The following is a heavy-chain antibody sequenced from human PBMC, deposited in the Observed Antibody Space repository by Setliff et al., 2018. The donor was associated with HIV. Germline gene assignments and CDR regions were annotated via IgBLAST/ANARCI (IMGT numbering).Heavy chain of an antibody. J-gene: IGHJ5*02. Sequence: GESLKISCQASGYTFTDYWIGWVRQMPGKGLEWMAIIYPGDSDTRYSPSFQGQVTISADTSISTAYLQWSSLKASDTAMYYCVRHVSSSAVFDPWGQGTLVTVSS. V-gene: IGHV5-51*01. D-gene: IGHD3-10*01. CDR1: GYTFTDYW. CDR3: VRHVSSSAVFDP. CDR2: IYPGDSDT.